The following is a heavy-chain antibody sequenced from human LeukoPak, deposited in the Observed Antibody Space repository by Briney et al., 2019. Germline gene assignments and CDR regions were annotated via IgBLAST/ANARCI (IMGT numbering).Heavy chain of an antibody. Sequence: GGSLRLSCAGSGFTFSSYSMNWVRHAPGKGLEWVSYIGHTGSITDYADSVKGRFTISRDNAKRSLYLQMNSLRAEDTAVYYCARDGELGSPADAFDIWGQGTMVTVSS. D-gene: IGHD1-26*01. J-gene: IGHJ3*02. CDR2: IGHTGSIT. V-gene: IGHV3-48*04. CDR1: GFTFSSYS. CDR3: ARDGELGSPADAFDI.